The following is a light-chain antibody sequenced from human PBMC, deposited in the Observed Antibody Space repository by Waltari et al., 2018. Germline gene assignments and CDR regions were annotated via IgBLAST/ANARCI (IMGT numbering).Light chain of an antibody. CDR1: SANVETYNL. CDR3: CSYAGDKRV. V-gene: IGLV2-23*01. CDR2: EDT. J-gene: IGLJ3*02. Sequence: QSALTQPASVSGSPGPSITISCTGTSANVETYNLVSWFQQYPGKAPRVIIYEDTKRPSGVSKRYSASKSGTTASLTISGLQAEDEADYYCCSYAGDKRVFGGGTKVTVL.